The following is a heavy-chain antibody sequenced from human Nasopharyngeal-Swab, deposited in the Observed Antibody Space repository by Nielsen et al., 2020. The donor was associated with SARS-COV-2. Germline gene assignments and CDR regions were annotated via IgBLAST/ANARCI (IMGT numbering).Heavy chain of an antibody. D-gene: IGHD3-10*01. J-gene: IGHJ5*02. Sequence: ASVKVSCKASGYTFTSYGISWVRQDPGQGLEWMGWISAYNGNTNYAQKPQGRVTMTTDTSTSTAYMELRSLRSDDTAVYYCATGPPYSDVRSGNWFDPWGQGTLVTVSS. CDR1: GYTFTSYG. CDR3: ATGPPYSDVRSGNWFDP. CDR2: ISAYNGNT. V-gene: IGHV1-18*04.